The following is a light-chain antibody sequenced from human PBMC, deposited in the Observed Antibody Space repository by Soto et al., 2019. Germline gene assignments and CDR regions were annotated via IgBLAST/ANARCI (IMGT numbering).Light chain of an antibody. CDR1: SSDVGAYDY. V-gene: IGLV2-14*03. J-gene: IGLJ1*01. CDR2: EVS. Sequence: QSVLTKPASVSGSPGQSITISCTGNSSDVGAYDYVSWYQQHPDKAPKLMIYEVSNRPSGVSNRFSGSKSVNTATLTISGLQADDEADYYCSSYTSSSTRVFGTGTKVTVL. CDR3: SSYTSSSTRV.